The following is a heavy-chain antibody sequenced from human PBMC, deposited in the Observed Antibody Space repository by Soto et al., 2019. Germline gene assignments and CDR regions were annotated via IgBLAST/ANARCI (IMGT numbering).Heavy chain of an antibody. Sequence: ASVKVSCKVSGYTLTELSMHWVRQAPGKGLEWMGGFDPEDGETIYAQKFQGRVTMTEDTSTDTAYMELSSLRSEDTAVYYCATQFRILSISKYYYYYYGNDVWGQGTTDTVSS. V-gene: IGHV1-24*01. D-gene: IGHD3-16*02. CDR3: ATQFRILSISKYYYYYYGNDV. J-gene: IGHJ6*02. CDR1: GYTLTELS. CDR2: FDPEDGET.